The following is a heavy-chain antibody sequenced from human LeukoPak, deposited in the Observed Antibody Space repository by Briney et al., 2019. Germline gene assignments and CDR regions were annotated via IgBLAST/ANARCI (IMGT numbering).Heavy chain of an antibody. D-gene: IGHD6-19*01. CDR1: GFSLSTYW. Sequence: GGSLRPSCSASGFSLSTYWVTLVRQAPGTGLEWVANISPSGTETYYVEPVKGRSTISRDNAKNLVYLQMNSLRAEDSAVYHCGRFGYVAGVDLWGQGTLVTVSS. V-gene: IGHV3-7*01. J-gene: IGHJ4*02. CDR2: ISPSGTET. CDR3: GRFGYVAGVDL.